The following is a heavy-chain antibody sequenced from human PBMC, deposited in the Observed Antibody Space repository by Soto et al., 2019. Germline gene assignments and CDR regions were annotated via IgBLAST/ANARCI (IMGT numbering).Heavy chain of an antibody. V-gene: IGHV1-3*01. CDR3: ARSYSYGSFWYFDL. Sequence: QVQLVQSGAEVKKPGASVKVSCKASGYTFTSYAMHWVRQAPGQRLEWMGWINAGNGNTNYAQNLQGRVTMTTDSSTSTAYMELWRLRSDDTAVYYCARSYSYGSFWYFDLWGRGTLVTVSS. J-gene: IGHJ2*01. D-gene: IGHD3-16*02. CDR2: INAGNGNT. CDR1: GYTFTSYA.